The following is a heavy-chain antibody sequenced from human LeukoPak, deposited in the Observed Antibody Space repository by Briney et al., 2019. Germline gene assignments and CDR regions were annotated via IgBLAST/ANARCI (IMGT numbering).Heavy chain of an antibody. J-gene: IGHJ3*02. V-gene: IGHV3-33*01. CDR2: IWYDGSNK. CDR3: ARDRDGDYGDAFDI. D-gene: IGHD4-17*01. Sequence: PGGSLRLSCAASGFTFSSYGTHWVRQAPGKGLEWVAVIWYDGSNKYYADSVKGRFTISRDNSKNTLYLQMNSLRAEDTAVYYCARDRDGDYGDAFDIWGQGTMVTVSS. CDR1: GFTFSSYG.